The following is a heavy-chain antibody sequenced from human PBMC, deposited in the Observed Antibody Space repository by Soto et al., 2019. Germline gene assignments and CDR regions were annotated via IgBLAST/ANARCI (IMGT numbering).Heavy chain of an antibody. J-gene: IGHJ6*02. CDR3: AGDGALGENYYYYGMDV. V-gene: IGHV1-18*01. CDR2: ISAYNGNT. Sequence: QVQLVQSGAEVKKPGASVKVSCKASGYTFTSYGISWVRQAPGQGLEWMGWISAYNGNTNYAQKLQGRVTMTTDTSPSTAYMELRSLRSDDTAVYQWAGDGALGENYYYYGMDVWGQGTTVTVSS. CDR1: GYTFTSYG. D-gene: IGHD3-16*01.